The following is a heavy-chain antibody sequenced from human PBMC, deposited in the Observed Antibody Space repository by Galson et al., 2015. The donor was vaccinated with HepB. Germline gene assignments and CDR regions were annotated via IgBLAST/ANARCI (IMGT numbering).Heavy chain of an antibody. D-gene: IGHD6-19*01. V-gene: IGHV4-4*02. CDR1: GGSISSNNW. CDR2: IYHGGST. CDR3: ARFREGGGWLDY. J-gene: IGHJ4*02. Sequence: GGSISSNNWWSWVRQSPGKGLECIGEIYHGGSTRYNPSLKGRVTISVDKSKNQFSLKLSSVTAADTAVYYCARFREGGGWLDYWGQGILVTVSS.